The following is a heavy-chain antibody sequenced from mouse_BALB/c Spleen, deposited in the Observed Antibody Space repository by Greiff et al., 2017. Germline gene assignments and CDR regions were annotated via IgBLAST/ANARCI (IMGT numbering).Heavy chain of an antibody. CDR1: GFTFSSYA. D-gene: IGHD4-1*01. J-gene: IGHJ4*01. Sequence: EVKLVESGGGLVKPGGSLKLSCAASGFTFSSYAMSWVRQTPEKRLEWVATISSGGSYTYYPDSVKGRFTISRDNAKNTLYLQMCSLRSEDTAMYYCARLGYYAMDYWGQGTSVTVSA. CDR2: ISSGGSYT. V-gene: IGHV5-9-3*01. CDR3: ARLGYYAMDY.